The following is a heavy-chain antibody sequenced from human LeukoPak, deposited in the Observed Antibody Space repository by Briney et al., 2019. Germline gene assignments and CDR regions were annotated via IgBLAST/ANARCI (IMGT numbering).Heavy chain of an antibody. CDR1: GFTFSSYS. D-gene: IGHD1-26*01. J-gene: IGHJ4*02. Sequence: GGSLRLPCAASGFTFSSYSMNWVRQAPGKGLEWVSSISSSSSYIYYADSVKGRFTISRDDAKNSLYLQMNSLRAEDTAVYYCARVYRGSHFDYWGQGTLVTVSS. CDR2: ISSSSSYI. CDR3: ARVYRGSHFDY. V-gene: IGHV3-21*01.